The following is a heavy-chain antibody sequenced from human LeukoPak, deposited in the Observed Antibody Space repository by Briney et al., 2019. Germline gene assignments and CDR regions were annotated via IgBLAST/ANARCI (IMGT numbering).Heavy chain of an antibody. J-gene: IGHJ4*02. D-gene: IGHD3-9*01. Sequence: ASVKVSCKASGGTFSSYAISWVRQAPGQGLEWMGRIIPILGIANYAQKFQGRVTITADKSTSTAYMELSSLRSKDTAVYYCARGDILTAENDYWGQGTLVTVSS. CDR1: GGTFSSYA. CDR2: IIPILGIA. V-gene: IGHV1-69*04. CDR3: ARGDILTAENDY.